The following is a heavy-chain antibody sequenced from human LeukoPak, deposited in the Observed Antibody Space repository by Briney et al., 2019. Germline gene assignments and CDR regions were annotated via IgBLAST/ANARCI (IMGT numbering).Heavy chain of an antibody. CDR3: ARGYSTSDY. CDR1: GGSCSGNY. CDR2: INHSGST. Sequence: SETLSLTCAVYGGSCSGNYWSWIRQPPGKGLEWIGEINHSGSTNYNPSLKSRVTISVDTSKKQFSLKVSSVTAADTAVYYCARGYSTSDYWGQGTLVTVSS. J-gene: IGHJ4*02. D-gene: IGHD6-6*01. V-gene: IGHV4-34*01.